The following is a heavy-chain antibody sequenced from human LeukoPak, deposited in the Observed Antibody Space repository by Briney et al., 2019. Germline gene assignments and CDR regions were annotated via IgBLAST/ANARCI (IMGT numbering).Heavy chain of an antibody. J-gene: IGHJ4*02. Sequence: PGGSLRLSCAASGFTFSSNGMHWVRQAPGKGLEWVAIISYDGSNKFYADSMKGRFTISRDNSKNTVYLQMNSLRAEDTAVYYCAKGEGEYGVSIDYWGQGTLVTVSS. V-gene: IGHV3-30*18. D-gene: IGHD2/OR15-2a*01. CDR1: GFTFSSNG. CDR2: ISYDGSNK. CDR3: AKGEGEYGVSIDY.